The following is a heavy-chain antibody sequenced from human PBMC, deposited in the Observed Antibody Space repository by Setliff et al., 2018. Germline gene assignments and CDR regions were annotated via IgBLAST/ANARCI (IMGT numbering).Heavy chain of an antibody. CDR1: GLSISGEYY. CDR2: IYHDGRA. V-gene: IGHV4-38-2*01. Sequence: SETLSLTCAVSGLSISGEYYWGWIRQPPGGGPEWIGIIYHDGRAYYSTSLKSRVNLSLDMSKTQFSLHLNSVTAADTAVYYCMRQVGGGLWYFDYWGRGILVTVSS. J-gene: IGHJ4*02. D-gene: IGHD2-15*01. CDR3: MRQVGGGLWYFDY.